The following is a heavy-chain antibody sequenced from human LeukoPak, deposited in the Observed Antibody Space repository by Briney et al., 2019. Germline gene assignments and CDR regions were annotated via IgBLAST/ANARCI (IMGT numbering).Heavy chain of an antibody. CDR3: ARAGTTGTTRFYFDY. V-gene: IGHV3-21*01. CDR2: ISSSSSHT. D-gene: IGHD1-1*01. CDR1: GFTFRSYS. Sequence: GGSLRLSCAASGFTFRSYSMNWVRQAPGKGLEWVSSISSSSSHTYYADSVKGRFTISRDNAKNSLYLHMNSLRADDTAVYYCARAGTTGTTRFYFDYWGQGTLVTVSS. J-gene: IGHJ4*02.